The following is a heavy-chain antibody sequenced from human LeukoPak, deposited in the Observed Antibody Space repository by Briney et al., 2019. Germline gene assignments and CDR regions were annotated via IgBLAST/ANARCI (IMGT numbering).Heavy chain of an antibody. J-gene: IGHJ4*02. V-gene: IGHV1-69*01. CDR3: AHSSSSNLLFDY. CDR1: GGSFVNHA. Sequence: SVEVSCHACGGSFVNHAISWERQTPGQGLEWMGGFISMFDSTKYSQKFQGRVTITADASTTTAYMELSSLRAEDTAVYYCAHSSSSNLLFDYWGQGTLVTVSS. CDR2: FISMFDST. D-gene: IGHD6-6*01.